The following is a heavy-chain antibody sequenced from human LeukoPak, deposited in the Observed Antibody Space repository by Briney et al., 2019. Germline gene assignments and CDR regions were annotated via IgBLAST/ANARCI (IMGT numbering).Heavy chain of an antibody. J-gene: IGHJ4*02. CDR2: IIPILGIA. CDR3: ARDYYDFWSGYLSDGFDY. V-gene: IGHV1-69*04. CDR1: GGTFSSYA. Sequence: SVKVSCKASGGTFSSYAISWVRQAPGQGLEWMGRIIPILGIANYAQKFQGRVTITADKSTSTAYMELSSLRSGDTAVYYCARDYYDFWSGYLSDGFDYWGQGTLVTVSS. D-gene: IGHD3-3*01.